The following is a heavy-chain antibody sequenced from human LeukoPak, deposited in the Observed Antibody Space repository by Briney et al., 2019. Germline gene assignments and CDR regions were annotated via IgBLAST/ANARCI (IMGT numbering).Heavy chain of an antibody. V-gene: IGHV3-23*01. CDR2: IRGSGSNT. CDR3: AKAYYYDSSGYSVPSYFDY. D-gene: IGHD3-22*01. Sequence: QPGGSLRLSRAASGFTFSSYAMTWVRQAPGKGLEWVSTIRGSGSNTYYADSVKGRYTISRDNSKNTLYLQMNSLRAEDTAVYFCAKAYYYDSSGYSVPSYFDYWGQGTLVTVSS. J-gene: IGHJ4*02. CDR1: GFTFSSYA.